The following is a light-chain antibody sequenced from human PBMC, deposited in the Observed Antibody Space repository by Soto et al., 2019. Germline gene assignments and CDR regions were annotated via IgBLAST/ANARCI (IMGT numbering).Light chain of an antibody. Sequence: EIVLTQSPATLSLSPGERATISCRASQSVSSYLAWYQQKPGQAPRLLIYDASNRATGIPARFSGSGSGTDFTLTISSLEPEDFAVYYCQQRSNWWTFGQGTK. CDR3: QQRSNWWT. V-gene: IGKV3-11*01. CDR1: QSVSSY. J-gene: IGKJ1*01. CDR2: DAS.